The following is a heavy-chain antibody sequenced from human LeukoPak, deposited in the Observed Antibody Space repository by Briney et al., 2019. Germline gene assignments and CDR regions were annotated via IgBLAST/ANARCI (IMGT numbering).Heavy chain of an antibody. CDR3: ARVRRVYYYGSGTTNWFDP. V-gene: IGHV3-7*01. Sequence: VANIKQDGSEKYYVDSVKGRFTISRDNAKNSLYLQMNSLRAEDTAVYYCARVRRVYYYGSGTTNWFDPWGQGTLVTVSS. D-gene: IGHD3-10*01. J-gene: IGHJ5*02. CDR2: IKQDGSEK.